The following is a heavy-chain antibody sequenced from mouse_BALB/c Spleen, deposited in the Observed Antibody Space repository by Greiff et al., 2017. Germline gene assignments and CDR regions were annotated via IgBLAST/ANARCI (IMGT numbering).Heavy chain of an antibody. V-gene: IGHV3-8*02. Sequence: EVKLVESGPSLVKPSQTLSLTCSVTGDSITSGYWNWIRKFPGNKLEYMGYISYSGSTYYNPSLKSRISITRDTSKNQYYLQLNSVTTEDTATYYCARGGLRDYYAMDYWGQGTSVTVSS. CDR3: ARGGLRDYYAMDY. J-gene: IGHJ4*01. CDR2: ISYSGST. CDR1: GDSITSGY. D-gene: IGHD2-2*01.